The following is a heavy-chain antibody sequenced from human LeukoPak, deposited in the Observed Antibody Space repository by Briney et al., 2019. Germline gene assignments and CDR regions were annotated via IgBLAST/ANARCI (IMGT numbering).Heavy chain of an antibody. D-gene: IGHD6-6*01. CDR2: INHSGST. J-gene: IGHJ6*03. CDR3: ARGQGKQLVLYYYLDV. CDR1: GGSFSGYY. V-gene: IGHV4-34*01. Sequence: SETLSLNCAVYGGSFSGYYLSWIRQPPGKGLDWIGVINHSGSTHDNPSLKSRVTISVDTSKNQFSLKLSSVTAADTAVYYCARGQGKQLVLYYYLDVWGKGTTVTVSS.